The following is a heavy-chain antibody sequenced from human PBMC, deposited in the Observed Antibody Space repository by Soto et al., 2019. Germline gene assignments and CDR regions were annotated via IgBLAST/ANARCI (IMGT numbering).Heavy chain of an antibody. V-gene: IGHV1-69*01. J-gene: IGHJ6*02. CDR2: IIPIFGTA. CDR1: GGTFSSYA. Sequence: QVQLVQSGAEVKKPGSSVKVSCKASGGTFSSYAISWVRQAPGQGLEWMGGIIPIFGTANYAQKFQGRVTITADESTSTAYMELSSLRSEDTAVYYCARGLRFSEWLLYSRDYYYYGMDVWGQGTTVTVSS. CDR3: ARGLRFSEWLLYSRDYYYYGMDV. D-gene: IGHD3-3*01.